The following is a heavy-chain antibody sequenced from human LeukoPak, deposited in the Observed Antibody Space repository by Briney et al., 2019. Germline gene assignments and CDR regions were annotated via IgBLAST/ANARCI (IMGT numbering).Heavy chain of an antibody. J-gene: IGHJ4*02. CDR2: VIGTGATT. V-gene: IGHV3-23*01. CDR1: GFTFSTYA. D-gene: IGHD1-1*01. Sequence: GGSLRLSCAASGFTFSTYAMSWVRQAPGKGLEWVSTVIGTGATTYYADSVKGRFTVSRDNSGNTVYLQMTSLRADDTAVYYCAKRQDYNNNWSVDFNYWGQGTLVTVSS. CDR3: AKRQDYNNNWSVDFNY.